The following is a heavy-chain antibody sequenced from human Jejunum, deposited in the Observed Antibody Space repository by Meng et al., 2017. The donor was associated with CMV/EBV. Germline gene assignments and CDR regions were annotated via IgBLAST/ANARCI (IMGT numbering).Heavy chain of an antibody. Sequence: VRLVDSGGGVVQPGGSRRLSCAASGFTFSIYGMHWVRQAPGKGLEWVAFIRYDGTVQNYADSVKGRFTISRDNSWNMLSLEMNSLRPEDTAVYYCAKVGFGWYSIDYWGQGTLVTVSS. D-gene: IGHD6-19*01. CDR1: GFTFSIYG. V-gene: IGHV3-30*02. J-gene: IGHJ4*02. CDR3: AKVGFGWYSIDY. CDR2: IRYDGTVQ.